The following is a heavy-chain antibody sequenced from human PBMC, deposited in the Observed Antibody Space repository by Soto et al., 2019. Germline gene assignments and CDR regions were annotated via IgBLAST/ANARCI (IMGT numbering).Heavy chain of an antibody. Sequence: ASVKVSCKVSGYTLTELSMHWVRQAPGKGLEWMGGFDPEDGETIYAQKFQGRVTMTEDTSTDTAYMELSSLRSEDTAVYYCATGYCSSTSCYNLDYWGQGTLVTVSS. CDR2: FDPEDGET. CDR3: ATGYCSSTSCYNLDY. V-gene: IGHV1-24*01. J-gene: IGHJ4*02. CDR1: GYTLTELS. D-gene: IGHD2-2*02.